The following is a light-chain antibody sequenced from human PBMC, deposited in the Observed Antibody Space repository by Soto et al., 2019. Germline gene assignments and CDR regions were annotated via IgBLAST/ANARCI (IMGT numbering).Light chain of an antibody. CDR1: SSDVGDFTY. CDR3: SSYTSSNTYV. V-gene: IGLV2-14*03. CDR2: DVK. J-gene: IGLJ1*01. Sequence: QSALTQPASVSWSPGQSITISCTATSSDVGDFTYVSWNQKHPGKAPKRKIYDVKSRTSGVSNRLSGSSSGNTASLKISGLQAEDEADYYCSSYTSSNTYVFGSGTKVTVL.